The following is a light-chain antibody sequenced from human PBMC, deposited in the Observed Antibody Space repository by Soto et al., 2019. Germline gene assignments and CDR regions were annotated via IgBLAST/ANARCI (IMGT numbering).Light chain of an antibody. CDR2: EVR. J-gene: IGLJ2*01. CDR3: SSYTSDGTLV. CDR1: SSDVGGYNY. Sequence: QSALTQPASVSGSPGQSITISCTGTSSDVGGYNYVSWYQQHPGKAPKLMIYEVRNRPSGISNRFSGSKSGYTASLTISGLQAEDEGDYYCSSYTSDGTLVFGGGTKLTVL. V-gene: IGLV2-14*01.